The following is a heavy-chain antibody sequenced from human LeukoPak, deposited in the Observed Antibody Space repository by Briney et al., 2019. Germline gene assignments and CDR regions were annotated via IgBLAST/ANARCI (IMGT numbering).Heavy chain of an antibody. Sequence: SETLSLTCTVSGGSISNYYWSWIRQPPGKGLEWIGEINHSGHTNYNPSLKSRVSMSVDSSKNQISLKLHSVTAADTAVYFCVRGPYSSDAGYWGQGTLVIVSS. CDR1: GGSISNYY. CDR2: INHSGHT. V-gene: IGHV4-34*01. J-gene: IGHJ4*02. CDR3: VRGPYSSDAGY. D-gene: IGHD5-12*01.